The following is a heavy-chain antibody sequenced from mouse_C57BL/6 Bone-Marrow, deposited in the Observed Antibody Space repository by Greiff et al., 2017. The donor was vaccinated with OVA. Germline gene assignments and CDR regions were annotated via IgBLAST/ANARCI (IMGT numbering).Heavy chain of an antibody. CDR1: GYSITSGYY. J-gene: IGHJ1*03. CDR3: ARDRGYFDV. Sequence: VQLKESGPGLVKPSQSLSLTCSVTGYSITSGYYWNWIRQFPGNKREWMGYISYDGSNNYNPSLKNRISITRDTSKNQCFLKLNSVTTEDTATYYCARDRGYFDVWGTGTTVTVSS. V-gene: IGHV3-6*01. CDR2: ISYDGSN.